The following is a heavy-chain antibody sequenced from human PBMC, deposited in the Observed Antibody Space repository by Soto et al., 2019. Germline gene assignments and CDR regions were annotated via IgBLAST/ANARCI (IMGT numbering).Heavy chain of an antibody. D-gene: IGHD3-10*01. Sequence: QVQLVQSGAEVKKPGSSVKVSCKASGGTFSSYAISWVRQAPGQGLGWMGGIIPIFGTANYAQKFQGRVTITADESTSTSYMELSSLRSEDTAVYYCARDVANMFRGVIRDLDYWGQGTLVTVSS. CDR1: GGTFSSYA. J-gene: IGHJ4*02. V-gene: IGHV1-69*01. CDR2: IIPIFGTA. CDR3: ARDVANMFRGVIRDLDY.